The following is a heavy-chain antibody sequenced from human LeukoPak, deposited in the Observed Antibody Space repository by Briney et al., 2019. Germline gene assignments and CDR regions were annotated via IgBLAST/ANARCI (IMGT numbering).Heavy chain of an antibody. V-gene: IGHV3-21*01. CDR3: ARDHHCSGGSCYWGFSLLAFDI. D-gene: IGHD2-15*01. CDR1: GFTFSSYA. J-gene: IGHJ3*02. Sequence: GGSLRLSCAASGFTFSSYAMSWVRQAPGKGLEWVSSISSSSSYIYYADSVKGRFTISRDNAKNSLYLQMNSLRAEDTAVYYCARDHHCSGGSCYWGFSLLAFDIWGQGTMVTVSS. CDR2: ISSSSSYI.